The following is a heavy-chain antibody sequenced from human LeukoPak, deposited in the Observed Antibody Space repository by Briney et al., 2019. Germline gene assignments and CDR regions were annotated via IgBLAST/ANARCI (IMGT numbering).Heavy chain of an antibody. V-gene: IGHV4-59*01. D-gene: IGHD3-10*01. J-gene: IGHJ4*02. CDR2: IYYSGST. CDR3: ARDSSLDGSGSPDY. CDR1: GGSISSYY. Sequence: SETLSLTCTVSGGSISSYYWSWIRQPPGKGLEWIGYIYYSGSTNYNPSLKSRVTISVDTSKNQFSLKLSSVTAADTAVYYCARDSSLDGSGSPDYWGQGTLVTVSS.